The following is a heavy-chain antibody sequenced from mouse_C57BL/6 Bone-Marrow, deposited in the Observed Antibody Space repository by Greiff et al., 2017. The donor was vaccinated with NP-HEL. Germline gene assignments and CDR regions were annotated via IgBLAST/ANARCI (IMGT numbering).Heavy chain of an antibody. V-gene: IGHV1-81*01. Sequence: VQLQQSGAELARPGASVKLSCKASGYTFTSYGISWVKQRTGQGLEWIGEIYPRSGNTYYNEKFKGKATLTADKSSSTAYMELRSLTSEDSAVYFWASPGIYYDYDVGFDYWGQGTTLTVSS. D-gene: IGHD2-4*01. J-gene: IGHJ2*01. CDR2: IYPRSGNT. CDR1: GYTFTSYG. CDR3: ASPGIYYDYDVGFDY.